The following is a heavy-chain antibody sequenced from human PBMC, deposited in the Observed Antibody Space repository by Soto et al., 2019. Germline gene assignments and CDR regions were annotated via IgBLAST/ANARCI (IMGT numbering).Heavy chain of an antibody. Sequence: EVQVVESGGGLVPPGGSLRLSCAASGFTFSNYNMNWVRQAPGKGLEWVSYISSSYISTMLYEDSVKGRFTISRDNAKNSVCLQMSSLRAEDTAVYYCARQSKLGFGESKGVDPWGQGTLVTVSS. J-gene: IGHJ5*02. V-gene: IGHV3-48*01. CDR2: ISSSYISTM. CDR3: ARQSKLGFGESKGVDP. CDR1: GFTFSNYN. D-gene: IGHD3-10*01.